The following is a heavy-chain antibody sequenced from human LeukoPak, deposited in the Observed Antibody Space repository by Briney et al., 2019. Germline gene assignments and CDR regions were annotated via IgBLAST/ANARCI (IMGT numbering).Heavy chain of an antibody. V-gene: IGHV3-48*01. Sequence: GGSLRLSCAASGFTFSSYSMNWVRQAPGKGLEWVSYISSSSSTIYYADSVKGRFTISRDNAKNSLYLQMNSPRAEDTAVYYCARDHFDYWGQGTLVTVSS. CDR3: ARDHFDY. CDR2: ISSSSSTI. CDR1: GFTFSSYS. J-gene: IGHJ4*02.